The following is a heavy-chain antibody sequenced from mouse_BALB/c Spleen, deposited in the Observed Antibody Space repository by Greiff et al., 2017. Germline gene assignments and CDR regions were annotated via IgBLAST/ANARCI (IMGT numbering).Heavy chain of an antibody. CDR1: GYTFTSYT. J-gene: IGHJ4*01. D-gene: IGHD4-1*01. CDR3: ARVWDDYAMDY. Sequence: QVQLQQSGAELARPGASVKMSCKASGYTFTSYTMHWVKQRPGQGLEWIGYINPSSGYTNYNQKFKDKATLTADKSSSTAYMQLSSLTSEDSAVYYGARVWDDYAMDYWGQGTSVTVSS. V-gene: IGHV1-4*01. CDR2: INPSSGYT.